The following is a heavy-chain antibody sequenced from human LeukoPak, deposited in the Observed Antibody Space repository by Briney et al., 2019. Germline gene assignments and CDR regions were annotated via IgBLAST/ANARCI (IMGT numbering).Heavy chain of an antibody. CDR3: ARTRSSGYLTLDY. Sequence: GGSLRLSCAASEFTFSSYSVTWVRRAPGKGLERVSYVTKSGNPKGYADSMKGRFTISRDNTKNALYLQKICLRAGDTPVYCCARTRSSGYLTLDYWGEGILVTVSS. D-gene: IGHD3-22*01. CDR2: VTKSGNPK. V-gene: IGHV3-48*01. J-gene: IGHJ4*02. CDR1: EFTFSSYS.